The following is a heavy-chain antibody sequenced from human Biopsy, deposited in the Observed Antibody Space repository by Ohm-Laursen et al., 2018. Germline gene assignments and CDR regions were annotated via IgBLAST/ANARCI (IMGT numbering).Heavy chain of an antibody. CDR3: ARVPAYPSIDGYYGLDL. CDR1: GYTFAGYY. D-gene: IGHD2-15*01. J-gene: IGHJ6*02. CDR2: INPNSGNA. V-gene: IGHV1-2*02. Sequence: ASVKVSCKASGYTFAGYYLHWVRQAPGHGLEWMGWINPNSGNANYAQSFQGRLTVTRDTSITTAYMELTSLTSDDTAIYYCARVPAYPSIDGYYGLDLWGQGTTVNVSS.